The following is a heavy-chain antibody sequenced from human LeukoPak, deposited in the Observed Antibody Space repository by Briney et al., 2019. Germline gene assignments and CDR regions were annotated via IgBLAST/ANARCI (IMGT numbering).Heavy chain of an antibody. CDR3: ARGGANRPDY. V-gene: IGHV3-30*03. J-gene: IGHJ4*02. CDR1: GFTFSSYS. D-gene: IGHD1-14*01. CDR2: ISYDGSNK. Sequence: GGSLRLSCAASGFTFSSYSMHWVRQAPGKGLEWVAVISYDGSNKYYADSVKGRFTISRDNSKNTLYLQMNSLRAEDTAVYYCARGGANRPDYWGQGTLVIVSS.